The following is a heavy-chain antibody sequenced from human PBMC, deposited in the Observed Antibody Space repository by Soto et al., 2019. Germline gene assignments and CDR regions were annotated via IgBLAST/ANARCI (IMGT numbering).Heavy chain of an antibody. V-gene: IGHV4-39*01. Sequence: QLQLQESGPGLVKPSETLSLTCSVSGDSINSDSYYWVWIRQPPGKALEWIGSIYYRGNTYYNPSLKTRVTVSLDKSKSQFSLKLNSVTAADSAVYFCARLEGLATISYYFDYWGQGTLVTVSS. CDR3: ARLEGLATISYYFDY. CDR1: GDSINSDSYY. CDR2: IYYRGNT. J-gene: IGHJ4*02. D-gene: IGHD3-9*01.